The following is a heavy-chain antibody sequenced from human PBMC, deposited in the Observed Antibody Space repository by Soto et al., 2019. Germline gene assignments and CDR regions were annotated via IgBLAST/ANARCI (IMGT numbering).Heavy chain of an antibody. Sequence: GGSLRLSCAASGFTFSSYAMSWVRQAPGKGLEWVSAISGSGGSTYYADSVKGRFTISRDNSKNTLYLQMNSLRAEDTAVYYCAKVFYDYIWGRQYRYLYYFDYWGQGTLVTVSS. J-gene: IGHJ4*02. V-gene: IGHV3-23*01. D-gene: IGHD3-16*01. CDR3: AKVFYDYIWGRQYRYLYYFDY. CDR2: ISGSGGST. CDR1: GFTFSSYA.